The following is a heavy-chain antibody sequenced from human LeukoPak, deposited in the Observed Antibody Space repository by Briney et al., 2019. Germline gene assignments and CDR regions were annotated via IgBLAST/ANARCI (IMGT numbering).Heavy chain of an antibody. CDR3: ASRVGSGYYYGGWFDP. Sequence: SETLSLTCTVSGYSISTGYYWDWIRQPPGKGLEWIAYIYQSGSTFYNQSLKSRVTISVDTSKNQFSLKLSSVTAADTAVYYCASRVGSGYYYGGWFDPWGQGTLVTVSS. CDR2: IYQSGST. J-gene: IGHJ5*02. CDR1: GYSISTGYY. D-gene: IGHD3-22*01. V-gene: IGHV4-38-2*02.